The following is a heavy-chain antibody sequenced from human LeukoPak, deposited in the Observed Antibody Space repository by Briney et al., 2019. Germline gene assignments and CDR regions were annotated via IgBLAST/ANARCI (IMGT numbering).Heavy chain of an antibody. V-gene: IGHV4-34*01. J-gene: IGHJ3*02. CDR1: GGSFSGHY. Sequence: PSETLSLTCAVYGGSFSGHYWSWIRQPPGKGLEWIGEINHSGSTNYNPSLKSRVTISVDTSKNQFSLKLSSVTAADTAVYYCARGNWNDVLFGAFDIWGQGTMVTVSS. CDR2: INHSGST. D-gene: IGHD1-1*01. CDR3: ARGNWNDVLFGAFDI.